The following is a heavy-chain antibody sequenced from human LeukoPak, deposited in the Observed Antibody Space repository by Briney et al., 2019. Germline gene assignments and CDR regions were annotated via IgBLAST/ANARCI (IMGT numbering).Heavy chain of an antibody. J-gene: IGHJ6*02. D-gene: IGHD2-8*01. CDR2: INPSGGST. CDR3: ARAKIVLMVYAHLGDNYYYYGMDV. Sequence: GASVTVSCKASGYTFTSYYMHWVRQAPGQGLEWMGIINPSGGSTIYAQKFQGRVTMTRDTSTSTVYMELSSLRSEDTAVYYCARAKIVLMVYAHLGDNYYYYGMDVWGQGTTVTVSS. V-gene: IGHV1-46*01. CDR1: GYTFTSYY.